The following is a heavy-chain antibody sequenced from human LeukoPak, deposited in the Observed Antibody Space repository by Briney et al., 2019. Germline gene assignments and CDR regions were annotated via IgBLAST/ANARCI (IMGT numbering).Heavy chain of an antibody. D-gene: IGHD2-2*01. CDR2: IHWNSGST. J-gene: IGHJ4*02. CDR1: GFTFDDYG. CDR3: LGTNFDY. Sequence: GGSLRLSCVASGFTFDDYGVSGVRQAPGKGLEGVSRIHWNSGSTRYADSVKGQFTISRDNAKNTLYLQMNGLRAEDTAVYYCLGTNFDYWGQGTLVTVSS. V-gene: IGHV3-20*04.